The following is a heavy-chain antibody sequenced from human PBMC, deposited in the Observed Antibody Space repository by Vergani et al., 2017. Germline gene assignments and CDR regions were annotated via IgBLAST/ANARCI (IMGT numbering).Heavy chain of an antibody. CDR3: TTAWGLYYLHGEYFQY. D-gene: IGHD3-10*01. J-gene: IGHJ1*01. CDR1: GFTFDTYT. V-gene: IGHV3-23*01. Sequence: EVQLLESGGDLVQPGGSLRLSCAGAGFTFDTYTMAYVRQAPGKGLEWVATISSGGGDIFYADSVKGRFTISRDNSKNTLFLQMNSLKDEDTAVYYCTTAWGLYYLHGEYFQYWGRGTLVSGSS. CDR2: ISSGGGDI.